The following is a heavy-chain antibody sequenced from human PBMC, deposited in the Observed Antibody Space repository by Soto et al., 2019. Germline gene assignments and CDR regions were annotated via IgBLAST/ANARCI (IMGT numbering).Heavy chain of an antibody. CDR1: GFTFSSYA. Sequence: GGSLRLSCAASGFTFSSYAMSWVRQAPGKGLEWVSAISGSGGSTYYADSVKGRFTISRDNSKNTLYLQMNSLRAEDTAVYYCAQGPAGPSIALLNFDYWGQGTLVTVSS. J-gene: IGHJ4*02. V-gene: IGHV3-23*01. CDR3: AQGPAGPSIALLNFDY. CDR2: ISGSGGST. D-gene: IGHD2-2*01.